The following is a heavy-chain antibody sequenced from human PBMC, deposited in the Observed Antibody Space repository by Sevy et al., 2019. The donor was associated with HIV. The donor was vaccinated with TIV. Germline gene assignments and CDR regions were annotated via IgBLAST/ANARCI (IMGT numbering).Heavy chain of an antibody. Sequence: GGSLRLSCAASGFTFSRYWMTWVRQAPGKGLEWVSYISSSGSTIYYADSVKGRFTISRDNAKNSLYLQMNSLRAEDTAVYYCAREVVVAATLDYWGQGTLVTVSS. D-gene: IGHD2-15*01. CDR1: GFTFSRYW. CDR3: AREVVVAATLDY. J-gene: IGHJ4*02. CDR2: ISSSGSTI. V-gene: IGHV3-48*03.